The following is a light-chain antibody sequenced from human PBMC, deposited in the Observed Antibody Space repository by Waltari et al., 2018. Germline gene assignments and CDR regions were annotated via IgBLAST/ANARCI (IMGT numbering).Light chain of an antibody. CDR2: KAS. J-gene: IGKJ4*01. CDR1: ENVNNY. CDR3: QHGYGTPLT. V-gene: IGKV1-39*01. Sequence: DIQMTQSPSSLPAPVGDRVTITCRASENVNNYLNWYQQKPGKAPKLLIYKASTLQSGVPSGFSGSGSGTDYTFTISSLQSEDVATYYCQHGYGTPLTFGGGTKVEIK.